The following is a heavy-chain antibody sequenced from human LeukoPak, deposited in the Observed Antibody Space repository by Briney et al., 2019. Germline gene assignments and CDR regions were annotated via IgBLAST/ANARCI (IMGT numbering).Heavy chain of an antibody. CDR3: ARANGSPYRDGSLLF. J-gene: IGHJ4*02. CDR2: ISTYGGNT. D-gene: IGHD5-24*01. CDR1: GYTFSNYP. V-gene: IGHV1-18*01. Sequence: ASVKVSCKASGYTFSNYPINWVRQAPGQGLEWMGWISTYGGNTDYAQKFQGRVTLTTDTSTSTVYMELRSLRSDDTAVYYCARANGSPYRDGSLLFWGQGTLVTVSS.